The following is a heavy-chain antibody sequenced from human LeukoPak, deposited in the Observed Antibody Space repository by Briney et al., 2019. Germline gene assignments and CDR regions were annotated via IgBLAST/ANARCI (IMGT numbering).Heavy chain of an antibody. J-gene: IGHJ4*02. Sequence: GASVKVSCKASGYTFTSYYMHWVRQAPGQGLEWMGIINPSGGSTSYAQKFQGRVTMTRDTSTSTVYMELSSLRPEDTAVYYCARVSQGWFGEFGFDYWGQGTLVTVSS. CDR1: GYTFTSYY. CDR3: ARVSQGWFGEFGFDY. D-gene: IGHD3-10*01. V-gene: IGHV1-46*01. CDR2: INPSGGST.